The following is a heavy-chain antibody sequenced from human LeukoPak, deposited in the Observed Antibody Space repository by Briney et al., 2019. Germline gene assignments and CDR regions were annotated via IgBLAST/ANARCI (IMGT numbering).Heavy chain of an antibody. CDR3: AKDLSPLYYYYGMDV. CDR1: GFTFSSYA. V-gene: IGHV3-23*01. J-gene: IGHJ6*02. Sequence: GGSLRLSCAASGFTFSSYAMSWVRQAPGKGLEWVSAISGSGGSTYYADSVKGRFTISRDNSKNTLYLQMNSLRAEDTAVYYCAKDLSPLYYYYGMDVWGQGTTVTVSS. CDR2: ISGSGGST.